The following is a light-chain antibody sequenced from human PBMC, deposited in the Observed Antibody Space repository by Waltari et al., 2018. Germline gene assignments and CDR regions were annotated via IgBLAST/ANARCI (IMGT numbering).Light chain of an antibody. V-gene: IGKV1-33*01. Sequence: DIQMTQSLSSLSASVGDRVTITCQASQDITNFLNWYQQKPGKAPKLLIYDASNLETGVPVRFSGSGSGTHFTLTITSLQPEDIATYYCQQYDHVPYTFGQGTRVEIK. CDR2: DAS. CDR1: QDITNF. CDR3: QQYDHVPYT. J-gene: IGKJ2*01.